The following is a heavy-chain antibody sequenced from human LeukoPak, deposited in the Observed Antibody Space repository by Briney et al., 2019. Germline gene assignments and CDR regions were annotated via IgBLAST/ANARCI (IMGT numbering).Heavy chain of an antibody. CDR2: IKQDGSEK. CDR3: ASTVGATHDAFDI. Sequence: PGGSLRLSCAASGFTFSSYWMSWVRQAPGKGLEWVANIKQDGSEKYYVDSVKGRFTISRDNSKNTLYLQMNSLRAEDTAVYYCASTVGATHDAFDIWGQGTMVTVSS. J-gene: IGHJ3*02. V-gene: IGHV3-7*01. D-gene: IGHD1-26*01. CDR1: GFTFSSYW.